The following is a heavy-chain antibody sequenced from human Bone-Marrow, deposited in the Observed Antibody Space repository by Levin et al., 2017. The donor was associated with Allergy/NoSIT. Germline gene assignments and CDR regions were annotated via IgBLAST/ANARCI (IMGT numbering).Heavy chain of an antibody. CDR1: GFSFSSYW. V-gene: IGHV3-7*01. D-gene: IGHD2-21*02. CDR2: IKNDGSEN. CDR3: ARDPTGCSGDDCYVRSNDALDI. J-gene: IGHJ3*02. Sequence: LTGGSLRLSCAASGFSFSSYWMTWVRQAPGKGLEWVANIKNDGSENYYGDSVRGRFTISRDNAKNSLFLQMNSLRVEDTAIYFCARDPTGCSGDDCYVRSNDALDIWGQGTMVTISS.